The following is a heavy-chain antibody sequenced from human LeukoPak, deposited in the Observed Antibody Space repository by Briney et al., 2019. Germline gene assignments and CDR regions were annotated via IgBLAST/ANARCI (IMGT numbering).Heavy chain of an antibody. CDR3: AKAQLSGESYYCVDG. CDR2: ISGNGGNT. V-gene: IGHV3-23*01. Sequence: PGGSLRLSCAASGFTFSSYAMTWVRQAPGKGLEWVSTISGNGGNTYYSDSVKGRFTISRDNTKNTLYLQMNSLRAEDTAVYYCAKAQLSGESYYCVDGWGTGTTVTVSS. J-gene: IGHJ6*03. CDR1: GFTFSSYA. D-gene: IGHD3-10*01.